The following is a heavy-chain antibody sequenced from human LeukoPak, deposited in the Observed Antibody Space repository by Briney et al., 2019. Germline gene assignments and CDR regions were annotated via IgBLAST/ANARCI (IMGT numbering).Heavy chain of an antibody. J-gene: IGHJ5*02. D-gene: IGHD2-15*01. CDR1: GSTFSPYG. Sequence: PGGSLRLSCEASGSTFSPYGMTWVRQAPGKGLEWVSTISYDSRSIGYADSVKGRFTISRDNAKSSTFLQMNSLRVEDTAVYYCARDGSEWSRDLWGQGTLVTVSS. CDR3: ARDGSEWSRDL. CDR2: ISYDSRSI. V-gene: IGHV3-21*01.